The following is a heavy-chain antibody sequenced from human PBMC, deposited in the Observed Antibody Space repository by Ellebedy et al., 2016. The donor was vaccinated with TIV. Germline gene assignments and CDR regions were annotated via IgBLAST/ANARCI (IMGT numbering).Heavy chain of an antibody. J-gene: IGHJ4*02. D-gene: IGHD3-22*01. Sequence: AASVKVSCKASGYTFTSYGISWVRQAPGQGLEWMGWISAYNGNTNYAQKLQGRVTMTTDTSTSTAYMELRSLRSDDTAVYYCARDYYDSSGYYYVGAFDYWGQGTLVTVSS. CDR3: ARDYYDSSGYYYVGAFDY. V-gene: IGHV1-18*04. CDR2: ISAYNGNT. CDR1: GYTFTSYG.